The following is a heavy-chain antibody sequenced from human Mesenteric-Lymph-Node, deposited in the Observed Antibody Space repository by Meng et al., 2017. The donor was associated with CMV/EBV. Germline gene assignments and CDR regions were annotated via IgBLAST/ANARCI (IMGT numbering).Heavy chain of an antibody. D-gene: IGHD5-24*01. V-gene: IGHV3-73*01. CDR1: WFLFSGSA. CDR3: TNLDDYKVP. J-gene: IGHJ5*02. CDR2: IRSTAYNYAT. Sequence: LSCATSWFLFSGSAMHWVRQASGKGLEWVGRIRSTAYNYATAYPASVKGRFIISRDDSKNAAYLQMDNLKTEDTAVYYCTNLDDYKVPWGQGTLVTVSS.